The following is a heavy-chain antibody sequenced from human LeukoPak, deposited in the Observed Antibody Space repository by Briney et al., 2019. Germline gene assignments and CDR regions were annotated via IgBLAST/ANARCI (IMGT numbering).Heavy chain of an antibody. V-gene: IGHV1-69*13. D-gene: IGHD2-2*01. CDR3: ARDRDVVVPAAIRDYGAFDI. J-gene: IGHJ3*02. CDR1: GGTFSSYA. Sequence: SVKVSCKASGGTFSSYAISWVRQAPGQGLEWMGGIIPIFGTANYAQKFQGRVTITADESTSTAYMELSSLRSEDTAVYYCARDRDVVVPAAIRDYGAFDIWGQGTMVTVSS. CDR2: IIPIFGTA.